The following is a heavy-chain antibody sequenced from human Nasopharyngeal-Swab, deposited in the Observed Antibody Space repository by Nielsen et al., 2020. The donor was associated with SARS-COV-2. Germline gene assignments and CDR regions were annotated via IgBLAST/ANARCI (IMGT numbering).Heavy chain of an antibody. Sequence: GESLKISCVASGFTFSGYTMNWVRQAPGKGLEWISSISSTTTYIYYADSVKGRFTISRDNAKNSLYLQMNFLRVEDTAMYYCARDTGGPPNYFDPWGQGTLVTVSS. J-gene: IGHJ5*02. CDR2: ISSTTTYI. D-gene: IGHD1-7*01. CDR3: ARDTGGPPNYFDP. CDR1: GFTFSGYT. V-gene: IGHV3-21*01.